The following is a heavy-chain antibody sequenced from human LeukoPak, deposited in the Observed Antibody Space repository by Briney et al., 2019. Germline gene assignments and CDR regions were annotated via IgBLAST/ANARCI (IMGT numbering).Heavy chain of an antibody. D-gene: IGHD3-3*01. Sequence: SETLSLTCTVSGGSISSYYWSWIRQPPGKGLEWIGYIYYSGSTNYNPSLKSRVTISVDTSKNQLSLKLSSVTAADTAVYYCARYYDFWSGQSTPYYGMDVWGQGTTVTVSS. V-gene: IGHV4-59*01. CDR1: GGSISSYY. J-gene: IGHJ6*02. CDR3: ARYYDFWSGQSTPYYGMDV. CDR2: IYYSGST.